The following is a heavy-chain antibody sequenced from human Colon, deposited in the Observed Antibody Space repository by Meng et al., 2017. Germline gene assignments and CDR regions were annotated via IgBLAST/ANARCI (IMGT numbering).Heavy chain of an antibody. J-gene: IGHJ4*02. CDR3: ARDKGTTSCNT. Sequence: VWVGACGGGVVQPVRSLRRSCAAAGIAFTRSGMHWVRQGPGKGLEWVAMIWSDGNQEYYADSVKGRFTVSRDNSNNMLYLQMDRLKVEDTALYYCARDKGTTSCNTWGQGTLVTVSS. CDR1: GIAFTRSG. CDR2: IWSDGNQE. V-gene: IGHV3-33*01. D-gene: IGHD2/OR15-2a*01.